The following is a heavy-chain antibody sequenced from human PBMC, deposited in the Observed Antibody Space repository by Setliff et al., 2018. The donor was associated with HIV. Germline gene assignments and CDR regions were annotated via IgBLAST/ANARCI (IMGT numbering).Heavy chain of an antibody. CDR2: IRGTGTTI. V-gene: IGHV3-48*01. CDR3: TRSVEYGMDV. Sequence: LRLSCAASGFNFNIYSMQWARQAPGKGLEWVSYIRGTGTTIYYADSVKGRFTVSRDNAKNLVYLQMDSLRVEDSALYYCTRSVEYGMDVWGQGTMVTVSS. J-gene: IGHJ6*02. D-gene: IGHD3-3*01. CDR1: GFNFNIYS.